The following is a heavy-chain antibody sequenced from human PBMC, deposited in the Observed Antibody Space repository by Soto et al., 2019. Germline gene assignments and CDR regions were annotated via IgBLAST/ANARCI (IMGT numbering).Heavy chain of an antibody. CDR3: ARRWGYAFDI. Sequence: QVQLQESGPGLVKPSETLSLTCTVSGGSISSYYWSWIRQPPGKGLEWIGYIYYSGSTNYNPSLNSRVTISVDTSKNQSSLKLSSVTAANTAVYYCARRWGYAFDIWGQGTMVTVSS. V-gene: IGHV4-59*08. CDR2: IYYSGST. J-gene: IGHJ3*02. CDR1: GGSISSYY. D-gene: IGHD1-26*01.